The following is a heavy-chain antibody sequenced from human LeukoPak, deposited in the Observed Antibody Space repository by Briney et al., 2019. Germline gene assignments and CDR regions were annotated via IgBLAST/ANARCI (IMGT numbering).Heavy chain of an antibody. V-gene: IGHV3-30*18. J-gene: IGHJ4*02. CDR1: GFTFSSYG. CDR2: ISYDGSNK. D-gene: IGHD1-26*01. Sequence: QTGGSLRLSCAASGFTFSSYGLHWVRQAPGKGLEWVAVISYDGSNKYYADSVKGRFTISRDNSKNTLYLQMNSLRAEDTAVYYCAKGLEMGANRPPDYWGQGTLVTVSS. CDR3: AKGLEMGANRPPDY.